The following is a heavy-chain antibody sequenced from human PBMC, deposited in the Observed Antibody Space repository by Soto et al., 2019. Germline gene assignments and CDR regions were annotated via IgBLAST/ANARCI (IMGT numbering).Heavy chain of an antibody. Sequence: GASVKVSCKASGYTFTSYGISWVRQAPGQGLEWMGWISAYNGNTNYAQKLQGRVTMTTDTSTSTAYMELRSLRSDDTAVYYCAREYCSGGSCYFGLYYFDYWGQGTLVTVSS. V-gene: IGHV1-18*01. D-gene: IGHD2-15*01. CDR1: GYTFTSYG. J-gene: IGHJ4*02. CDR2: ISAYNGNT. CDR3: AREYCSGGSCYFGLYYFDY.